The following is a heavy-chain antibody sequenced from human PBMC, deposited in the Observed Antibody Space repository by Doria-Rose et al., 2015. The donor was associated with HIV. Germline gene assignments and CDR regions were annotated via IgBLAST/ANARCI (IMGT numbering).Heavy chain of an antibody. D-gene: IGHD1-1*01. J-gene: IGHJ6*02. Sequence: QVQLQESGAGLVKPSETLSLTCAVFGGSFSGYYWSWIRQPPGKGLEWIGEINHSGSTNYKTSFKSRVTISLDTSRTLSSLKLSSVTAADTAVYYCARGLLRGGWNDVDYYYGMDVWGQGTTVTVSS. V-gene: IGHV4-34*01. CDR3: ARGLLRGGWNDVDYYYGMDV. CDR1: GGSFSGYY. CDR2: INHSGST.